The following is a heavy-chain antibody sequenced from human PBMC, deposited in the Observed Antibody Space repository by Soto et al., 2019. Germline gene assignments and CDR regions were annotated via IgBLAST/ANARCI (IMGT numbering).Heavy chain of an antibody. Sequence: PGGSLRLSCTASGFPFDYYTMSWFRQAPGKGLEWVGFIRSKAYGGTTEYAASVKGRFTISRDDSKSIAYLQMNSLKTEDTAVYYCARYCSGESCFIYHWGQGTLVTVSS. CDR3: ARYCSGESCFIYH. CDR1: GFPFDYYT. V-gene: IGHV3-49*03. CDR2: IRSKAYGGTT. J-gene: IGHJ5*02. D-gene: IGHD2-15*01.